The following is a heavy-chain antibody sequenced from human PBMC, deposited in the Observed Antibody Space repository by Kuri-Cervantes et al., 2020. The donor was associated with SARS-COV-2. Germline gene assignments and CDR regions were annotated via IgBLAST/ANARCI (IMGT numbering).Heavy chain of an antibody. CDR3: ARVLFFGVDEGGWFDP. J-gene: IGHJ5*02. D-gene: IGHD3-3*01. CDR1: GFTFDDYA. Sequence: GGSLRLSCAASGFTFDDYAMHWVRQAPGKGLEWVSGISWNSGSIDYADSVKGRFTISRDNAENSLYLQMNSLRAEDPAVYYCARVLFFGVDEGGWFDPWGQGTLVTVSS. CDR2: ISWNSGSI. V-gene: IGHV3-9*01.